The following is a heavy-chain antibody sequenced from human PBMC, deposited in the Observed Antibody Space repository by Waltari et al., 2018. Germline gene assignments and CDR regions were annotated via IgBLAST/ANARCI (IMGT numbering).Heavy chain of an antibody. J-gene: IGHJ4*02. V-gene: IGHV4-4*07. CDR3: ARDRAGDRSFDS. Sequence: QIQLQESGPGLVKPSETLSLMCTVSGDSITNYYWSWIRQPAGKGLEWIGRIHISGSTNYNPALKSRVTVSLDTSKSHFSLKLTSVTAADTAVYYCARDRAGDRSFDSWGQGALVTVSS. CDR2: IHISGST. CDR1: GDSITNYY. D-gene: IGHD7-27*01.